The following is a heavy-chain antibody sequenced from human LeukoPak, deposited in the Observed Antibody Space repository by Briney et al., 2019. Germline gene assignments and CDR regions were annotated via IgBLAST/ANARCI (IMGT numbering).Heavy chain of an antibody. CDR3: ARASGYYYDSSGFNFMDV. CDR1: GGTFSSYA. CDR2: IIPIFGTA. J-gene: IGHJ6*03. D-gene: IGHD3-22*01. Sequence: SVKVSCKASGGTFSSYAISRVRQAPGQGLEWMGRIIPIFGTANYAQKFQGRVTITPDESTSTAYMERSRLRSEDTAVYYCARASGYYYDSSGFNFMDVWGKGTTVTVSS. V-gene: IGHV1-69*13.